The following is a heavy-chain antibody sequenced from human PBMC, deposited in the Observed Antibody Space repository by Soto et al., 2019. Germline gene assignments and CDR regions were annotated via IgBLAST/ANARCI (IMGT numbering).Heavy chain of an antibody. Sequence: GGSLRLSCAASGFTFSSYGMHWVRQAPDKGLEWVAVISYDGSNKYYADSVKGRFTISRDNSKNTLYLQMNSLRAEDTAVYYCAKVRDGSVAGTAGGMDVWGQGTTVTVSS. CDR1: GFTFSSYG. CDR2: ISYDGSNK. D-gene: IGHD6-19*01. V-gene: IGHV3-30*18. CDR3: AKVRDGSVAGTAGGMDV. J-gene: IGHJ6*02.